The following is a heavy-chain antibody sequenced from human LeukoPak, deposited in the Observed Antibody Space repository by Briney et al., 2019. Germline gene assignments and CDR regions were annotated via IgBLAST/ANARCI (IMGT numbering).Heavy chain of an antibody. J-gene: IGHJ3*02. CDR3: AKEGDYYGSGSYRDGFDI. CDR1: RFTFGPYA. Sequence: GGSLRLSCAASRFTFGPYAMSWVRQAPGKGLEWVAFIRYDGINKYYADSVKGRFTISRDSFKNTLYPQMNSLRPEDTAVYYCAKEGDYYGSGSYRDGFDIWGQGTRATVSS. D-gene: IGHD3-10*01. CDR2: IRYDGINK. V-gene: IGHV3-30*02.